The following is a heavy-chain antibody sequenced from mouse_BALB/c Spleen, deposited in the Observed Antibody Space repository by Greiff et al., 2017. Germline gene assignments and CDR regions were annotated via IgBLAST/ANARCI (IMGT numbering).Heavy chain of an antibody. CDR1: GYSITSDYA. CDR2: ISYSGST. D-gene: IGHD2-4*01. CDR3: AWYDYLYYYAMDY. Sequence: VQLKESGPGLVKPSQSLSLTCTVTGYSITSDYAWNWIRQFPGNKLEWMGYISYSGSTSYNPSLKSRISITRDTSKNQFFLQLNSVTTEDTATYYCAWYDYLYYYAMDYWGQGTSVTVSS. J-gene: IGHJ4*01. V-gene: IGHV3-2*02.